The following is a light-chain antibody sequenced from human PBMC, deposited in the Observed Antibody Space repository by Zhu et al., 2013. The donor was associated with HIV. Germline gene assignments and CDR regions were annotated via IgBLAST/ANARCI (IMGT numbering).Light chain of an antibody. CDR3: MQALQTPLT. V-gene: IGKV2-28*01. CDR2: FGS. J-gene: IGKJ4*01. CDR1: QSLLHGGGSNE. Sequence: EIVLTQSPITLPVTPGEPAAMSCTSSQSLLHGGGSNEMEWYVQKPGQSPQLLIYFGSTRASGVPDRFTGSGSGTDFTLRISRVEAEDVGIYYCMQALQTPLTFGGGTKVEIK.